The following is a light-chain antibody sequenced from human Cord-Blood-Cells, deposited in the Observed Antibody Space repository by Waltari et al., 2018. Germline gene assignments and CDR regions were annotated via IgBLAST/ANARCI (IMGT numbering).Light chain of an antibody. V-gene: IGKV1-9*01. Sequence: IQFPPSPYSLSPSVGHSVTITCRASQGITSYLAWYQQKPEKAPKLLIYVAATLQSRVPSRFSGSGSGTDFTLAISSLQPEDFATYYCQQLNRYPLTFGGGTKVEIK. CDR1: QGITSY. CDR3: QQLNRYPLT. J-gene: IGKJ4*02. CDR2: VAA.